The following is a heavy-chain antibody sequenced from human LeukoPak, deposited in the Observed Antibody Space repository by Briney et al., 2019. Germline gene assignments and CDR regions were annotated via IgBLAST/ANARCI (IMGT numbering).Heavy chain of an antibody. CDR1: GFTFDDYA. D-gene: IGHD6-19*01. V-gene: IGHV3-9*01. CDR2: ISWNSGSI. CDR3: AEDKGSSGWDFDY. J-gene: IGHJ4*02. Sequence: PGGSLRLSCAASGFTFDDYAMHWVRQAPGKGLEWVSGISWNSGSIGYADSVKGRFTISRDNAKNSLYLQMNSLRAEDTALYYCAEDKGSSGWDFDYWGQGTLVTVSS.